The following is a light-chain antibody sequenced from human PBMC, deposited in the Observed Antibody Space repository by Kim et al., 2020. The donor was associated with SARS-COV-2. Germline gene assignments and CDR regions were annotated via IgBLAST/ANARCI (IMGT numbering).Light chain of an antibody. CDR3: QQYGSSPET. V-gene: IGKV3-20*01. Sequence: EIVLTQSPGTLSLSPGERATLSCRASQSVSSNYLAWYQQKRDQAPRLINDGASSTATSLPDRCSGRCSAEVFTLTSSRLSAEYFVVYCWQQYGSSPETFGQGTKVDIK. CDR1: QSVSSNY. CDR2: GAS. J-gene: IGKJ1*01.